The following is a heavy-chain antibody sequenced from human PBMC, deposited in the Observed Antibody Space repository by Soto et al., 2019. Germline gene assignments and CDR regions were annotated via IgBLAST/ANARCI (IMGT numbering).Heavy chain of an antibody. CDR2: IYATGTT. J-gene: IGHJ5*02. V-gene: IGHV4-4*07. D-gene: IGHD1-1*01. CDR1: GASISGFY. CDR3: VRDGTKTLRDWFDP. Sequence: SETLSLTCTVSGASISGFYWSWIRKSAGKGLEWIGRIYATGTTDYNPSLKSRVMMSVDASKKQFSLKLRSVTAADTAVYYCVRDGTKTLRDWFDPWGQGISVTVSS.